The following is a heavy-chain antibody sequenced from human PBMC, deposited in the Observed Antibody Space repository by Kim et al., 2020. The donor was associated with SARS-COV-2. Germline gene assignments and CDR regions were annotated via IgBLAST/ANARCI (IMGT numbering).Heavy chain of an antibody. CDR2: ISGSGGST. CDR1: GFTFSSYA. J-gene: IGHJ4*02. Sequence: GGSLRLSCAASGFTFSSYAMSWVRQAPGKGLEWVSAISGSGGSTYYADSVKGRFTISRDNSKNTLYLQMNSLRAEDTAVYYCAKNPGPPKTPYGSGPPYYWGQGTLVTVSS. V-gene: IGHV3-23*01. D-gene: IGHD3-10*01. CDR3: AKNPGPPKTPYGSGPPYY.